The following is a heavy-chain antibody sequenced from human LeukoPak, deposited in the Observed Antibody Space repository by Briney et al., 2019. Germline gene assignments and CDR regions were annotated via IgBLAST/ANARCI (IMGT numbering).Heavy chain of an antibody. CDR2: IYTSGST. CDR1: GGSIGSYY. V-gene: IGHV4-4*07. J-gene: IGHJ4*02. D-gene: IGHD2-15*01. CDR3: AGGARYCSGGSCYFREFHY. Sequence: SETLSLTCTVSGGSIGSYYWSWIRQPAGKGLEWIGRIYTSGSTNYNPSLKSRVTMSVDTSKNQFSLTLSSVTAADTAVYYCAGGARYCSGGSCYFREFHYWGQGTLVTVSS.